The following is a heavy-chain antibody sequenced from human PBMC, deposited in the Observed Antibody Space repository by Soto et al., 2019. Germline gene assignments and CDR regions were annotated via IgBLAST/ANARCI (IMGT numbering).Heavy chain of an antibody. J-gene: IGHJ4*02. Sequence: PETLSPTCPVSGGSISSDSRSWIRQPPGKGLEWIGYIYYSESTNYNPSLKSRVTISVDTSKNQFALKLSSVTAADTAVYYCAGGVVVAASTNEFDYWGQGTLVTVSS. CDR2: IYYSEST. CDR3: AGGVVVAASTNEFDY. D-gene: IGHD2-15*01. CDR1: GGSISSDS. V-gene: IGHV4-59*01.